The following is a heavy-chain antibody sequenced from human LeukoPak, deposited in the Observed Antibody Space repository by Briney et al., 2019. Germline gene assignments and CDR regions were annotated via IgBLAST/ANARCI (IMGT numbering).Heavy chain of an antibody. CDR3: AKDGVVLPVGDCDY. CDR2: ISGSGGST. CDR1: GFTFSSYA. D-gene: IGHD2-2*01. Sequence: PGGSLRLSCAASGFTFSSYAMSWVRQAPGKGLEWVSAISGSGGSTHYADSVKGRFTISRDNSKNTLYLQMNSLRAEDTAVYYCAKDGVVLPVGDCDYWGQGTLVTVSS. J-gene: IGHJ4*02. V-gene: IGHV3-23*01.